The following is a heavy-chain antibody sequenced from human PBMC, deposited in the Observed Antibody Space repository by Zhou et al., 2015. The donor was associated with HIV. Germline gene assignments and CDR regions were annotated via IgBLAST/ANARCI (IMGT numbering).Heavy chain of an antibody. CDR3: ARGEYNWNYEPPEYGMDV. J-gene: IGHJ6*02. Sequence: QVQLVQSGAEVKKPGSSVKVSCKASGGTFSSYAISWVRQAPGQGLEWMGGIIPIFGTANYAQKFQGRVTITADESTSTAYMELSSLRSEDTAVYYCARGEYNWNYEPPEYGMDVWGQGTTVTVSS. CDR1: GGTFSSYA. CDR2: IIPIFGTA. V-gene: IGHV1-69*01. D-gene: IGHD1-7*01.